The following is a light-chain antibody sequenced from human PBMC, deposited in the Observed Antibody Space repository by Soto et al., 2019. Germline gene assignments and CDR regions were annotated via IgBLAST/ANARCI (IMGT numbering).Light chain of an antibody. CDR2: EVS. J-gene: IGLJ2*01. Sequence: QSALTQPPSASGSPGQSVTISCTGTSSDVGGYNYVSWYQQHPGKAPKLMIYEVSKRPSGVPDRFSGSKSGNTASLTVSWLQAEDEADYYCSSYAGSNNVVFGGGTKVTVL. V-gene: IGLV2-8*01. CDR3: SSYAGSNNVV. CDR1: SSDVGGYNY.